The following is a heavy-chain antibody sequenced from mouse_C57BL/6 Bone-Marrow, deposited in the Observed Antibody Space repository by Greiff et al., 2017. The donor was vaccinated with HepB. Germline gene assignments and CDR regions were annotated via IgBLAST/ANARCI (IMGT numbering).Heavy chain of an antibody. CDR2: INPYNGGT. D-gene: IGHD2-12*01. V-gene: IGHV1-19*01. J-gene: IGHJ4*01. CDR3: ARSLSSYYAMDY. CDR1: GYTFTDYY. Sequence: VQLQQSGPVLVKPGASVKMSCKASGYTFTDYYMNWVKQSHGKSLEWIGVINPYNGGTSYNQKFKGKATLTVDKSSSTAYMELNSLTSEDSAVYYCARSLSSYYAMDYWGQGTSVTVSS.